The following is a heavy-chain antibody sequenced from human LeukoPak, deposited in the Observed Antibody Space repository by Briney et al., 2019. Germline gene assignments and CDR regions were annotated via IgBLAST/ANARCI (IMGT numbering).Heavy chain of an antibody. CDR3: ARGPLIWSGYFYFGI. CDR1: GGSISSSGYY. V-gene: IGHV4-39*01. J-gene: IGHJ3*02. Sequence: SETLSLTCSVSGGSISSSGYYWGWIRQPPGKGLEWIGNIYSSGNPYYNPSLKSRVTIALDTSKNQFSLKLSSVTAADTAVYYCARGPLIWSGYFYFGIWGQGTMVTVSS. D-gene: IGHD3-3*01. CDR2: IYSSGNP.